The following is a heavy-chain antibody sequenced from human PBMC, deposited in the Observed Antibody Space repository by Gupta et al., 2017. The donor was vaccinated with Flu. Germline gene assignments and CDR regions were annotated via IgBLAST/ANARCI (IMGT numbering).Heavy chain of an antibody. CDR1: GATIDSYY. CDR3: ASSAMFGVLDP. Sequence: TCTVSGATIDSYYWSWIRQPPGKGLELIAYIYHDGTTSYNPSLKSRVTLSIDKPKKQFSLRLSSVTAADSAVYYCASSAMFGVLDPWGQGARVTVSS. D-gene: IGHD3-3*01. CDR2: IYHDGTT. J-gene: IGHJ5*02. V-gene: IGHV4-59*01.